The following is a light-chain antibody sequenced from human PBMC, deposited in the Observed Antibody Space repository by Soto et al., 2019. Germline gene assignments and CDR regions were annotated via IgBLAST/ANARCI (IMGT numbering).Light chain of an antibody. CDR2: DAS. CDR1: QSVSSS. J-gene: IGKJ4*01. CDR3: QQRFSWPLT. Sequence: EIVLTQSPATLSLSPGERVTLSCRASQSVSSSLAWYQQKPGQAPRLLIYDASNRATGIPARFSGSGSGTDFTLTISRLEPEDFAVYYCQQRFSWPLTFGGGSKVEIK. V-gene: IGKV3-11*01.